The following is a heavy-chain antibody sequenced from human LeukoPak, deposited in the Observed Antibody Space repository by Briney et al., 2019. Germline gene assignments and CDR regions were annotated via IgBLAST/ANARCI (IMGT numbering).Heavy chain of an antibody. CDR3: ARDLFPQYCSGGSCYSSSGYYFDY. D-gene: IGHD2-15*01. V-gene: IGHV5-51*01. CDR2: IYPGDSHT. Sequence: GESLKISCKGSGYTFSRHWIGWVRQMPGKGLEWMGIIYPGDSHTRYSPSFQGQVTMSADKSISTAYLQWSSLKASDTALYYCARDLFPQYCSGGSCYSSSGYYFDYWGQGTLVTVSS. J-gene: IGHJ4*02. CDR1: GYTFSRHW.